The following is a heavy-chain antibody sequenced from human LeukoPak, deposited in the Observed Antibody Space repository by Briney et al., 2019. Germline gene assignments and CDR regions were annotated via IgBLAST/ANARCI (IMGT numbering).Heavy chain of an antibody. V-gene: IGHV4-59*08. CDR1: GGSISSYY. CDR3: ARLSGEEPYGLFDY. D-gene: IGHD5-12*01. J-gene: IGHJ4*02. Sequence: SETLPLTCTVSGGSISSYYWNWIRQPPGKGLEWIGYIYYTGSTNSNPSLESRVTISVDTSKNQFSLKLSSVTAADTAVYYCARLSGEEPYGLFDYWGQGTLVTVSS. CDR2: IYYTGST.